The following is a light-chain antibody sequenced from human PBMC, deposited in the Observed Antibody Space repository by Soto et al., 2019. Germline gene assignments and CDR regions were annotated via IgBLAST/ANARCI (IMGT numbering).Light chain of an antibody. J-gene: IGLJ3*02. CDR2: NDN. CDR3: QLWDNKNDEVV. V-gene: IGLV3-21*04. CDR1: NIATYS. Sequence: SYELTQPPSVSLAPGKTARITCGGNNIATYSVHWYRQKPGQAPVLVISNDNDRPSGIPDRFSGSNSGHTATLTIRRVEGGDEADYYCQLWDNKNDEVVFGGGTKVTVL.